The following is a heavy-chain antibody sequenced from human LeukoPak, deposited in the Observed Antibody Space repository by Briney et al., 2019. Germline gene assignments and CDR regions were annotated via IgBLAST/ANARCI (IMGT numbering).Heavy chain of an antibody. D-gene: IGHD2-15*01. CDR3: ARGPVVVVAAGWFDP. V-gene: IGHV4-34*01. CDR1: GGSFSGYY. Sequence: ASETLSLTCAVHGGSFSGYYWSWIRQPPGKGLEWIGEINHSGSTNYNPSLKSRVTISVDTSKNQFSLKLSSVTAADTAVYYCARGPVVVVAAGWFDPWGQGTLVTVSS. CDR2: INHSGST. J-gene: IGHJ5*02.